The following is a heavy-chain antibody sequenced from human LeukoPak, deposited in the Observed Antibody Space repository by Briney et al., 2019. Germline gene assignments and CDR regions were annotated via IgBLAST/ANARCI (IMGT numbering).Heavy chain of an antibody. J-gene: IGHJ4*02. CDR2: IYHSGST. Sequence: SETLSLTCTVSGGSISSYYWSWVRQPPGKGLEWIGEIYHSGSTNYNPSLKSRVTISVDKSKNQFSLKLSSVTAADTAVYYCARLRGYSSGWFEKLNFDYWGQGTLVTVSS. V-gene: IGHV4-4*02. CDR3: ARLRGYSSGWFEKLNFDY. CDR1: GGSISSYY. D-gene: IGHD6-19*01.